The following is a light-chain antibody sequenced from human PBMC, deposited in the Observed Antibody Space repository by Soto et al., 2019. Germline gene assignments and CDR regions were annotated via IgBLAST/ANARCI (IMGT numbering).Light chain of an antibody. CDR1: QTISSW. CDR3: QQYDNVLFTST. CDR2: KAS. V-gene: IGKV1-5*03. Sequence: DIQMTQSPSTLSGSVGDRVTITCRASQTISSWLAWYQQKPGKAPKLLIYKASTLKSGVPSRFSGSGSGTEFTLTISSLQPDDFATYYCQQYDNVLFTSTFGQGTKVEMK. J-gene: IGKJ2*01.